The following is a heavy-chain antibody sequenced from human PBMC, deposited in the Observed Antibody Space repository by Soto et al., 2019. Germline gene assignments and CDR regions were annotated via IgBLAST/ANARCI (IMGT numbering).Heavy chain of an antibody. D-gene: IGHD3-22*01. Sequence: GGSLRLSCAASGFTFSNAWMSWVRQAPGKGLEWVGRIKSKTDGGTTDYAAPVKGRFTISRDDSKNTLYLQMNSLKAEDTAVYYCTTDWAGYYDSSPEDAFDIWGQGTMVTVSS. CDR2: IKSKTDGGTT. V-gene: IGHV3-15*01. J-gene: IGHJ3*02. CDR1: GFTFSNAW. CDR3: TTDWAGYYDSSPEDAFDI.